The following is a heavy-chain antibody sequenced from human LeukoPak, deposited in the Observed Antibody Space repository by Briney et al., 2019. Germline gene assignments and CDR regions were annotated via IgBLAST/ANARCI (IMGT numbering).Heavy chain of an antibody. CDR1: GGSFSDYY. V-gene: IGHV4-34*01. Sequence: ASETLSLTCAVYGGSFSDYYWSWIRQPPGKGLEWIGEINHSGSTNCNPSLKSRVTISMDTSKNQFSLKLNSVTAADTAVYYCARAGFGLAPHRGTPFDYWGQGTLVTVSS. D-gene: IGHD3-10*01. CDR2: INHSGST. J-gene: IGHJ4*02. CDR3: ARAGFGLAPHRGTPFDY.